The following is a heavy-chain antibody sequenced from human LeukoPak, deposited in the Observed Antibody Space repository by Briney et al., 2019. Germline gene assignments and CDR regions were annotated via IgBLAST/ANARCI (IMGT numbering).Heavy chain of an antibody. V-gene: IGHV4-31*03. J-gene: IGHJ4*02. CDR2: VYYSGST. CDR3: ARRRGELYYFDY. CDR1: GGSISSGGYY. D-gene: IGHD3-16*01. Sequence: TLSLTCTVSGGSISSGGYYWSWIRQHPGKGLEWIGYVYYSGSTYYNPSLKSRVTISVDTSKNQFSLKLSSVTAADTAVYYCARRRGELYYFDYWGQGTLVTVSS.